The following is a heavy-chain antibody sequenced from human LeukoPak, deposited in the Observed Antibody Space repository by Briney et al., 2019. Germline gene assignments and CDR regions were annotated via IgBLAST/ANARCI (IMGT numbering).Heavy chain of an antibody. CDR3: AYGDYGVGSL. V-gene: IGHV1-18*01. Sequence: ASVKVSCKASGYTLTSYGISWVRQAPGQGLEWMGWISAYNGNPNYAQKRQGRVTMTTDTSTSTAYMELRSLRSDATAVYYCAYGDYGVGSLWGQGSLVTVS. J-gene: IGHJ4*02. CDR1: GYTLTSYG. D-gene: IGHD4-17*01. CDR2: ISAYNGNP.